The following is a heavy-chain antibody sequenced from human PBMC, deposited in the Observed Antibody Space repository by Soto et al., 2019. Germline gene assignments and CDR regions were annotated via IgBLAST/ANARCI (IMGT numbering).Heavy chain of an antibody. Sequence: GSLRLSCAASGFTFSSYSMNWVRQAPGKGLEWVSSISSSSSYIYYADSVKGRFTISRDNAKNSLYLQMNSLRAEDTAVYYCARGGYYDFWSGYYTHPYYFDYWGQGTLVTVSS. CDR1: GFTFSSYS. D-gene: IGHD3-3*01. CDR2: ISSSSSYI. J-gene: IGHJ4*02. V-gene: IGHV3-21*01. CDR3: ARGGYYDFWSGYYTHPYYFDY.